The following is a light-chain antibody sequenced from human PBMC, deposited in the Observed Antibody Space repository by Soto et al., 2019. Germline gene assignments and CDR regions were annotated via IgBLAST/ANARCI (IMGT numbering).Light chain of an antibody. CDR2: EVS. Sequence: QTFLTHPASLSGSPGQSLTISCTVTSSDVGGYDYVSWYQLHPGKAPKLMVFEVSNRPSGVSYRFSGSKSGNTASLTISGLQAEDEADYFCSSYSISTAYLFGTGTKVTVL. CDR3: SSYSISTAYL. V-gene: IGLV2-14*01. CDR1: SSDVGGYDY. J-gene: IGLJ1*01.